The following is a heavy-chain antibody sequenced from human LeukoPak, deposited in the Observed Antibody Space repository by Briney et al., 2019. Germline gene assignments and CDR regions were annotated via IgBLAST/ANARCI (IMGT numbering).Heavy chain of an antibody. CDR3: ARQSLVGTLVY. CDR2: IYYSGST. V-gene: IGHV4-59*01. CDR1: GGSISRCY. Sequence: SETLSLTCTVSGGSISRCYWSWIRQPPGKGLEWIGYIYYSGSTNYNPSLKSRVTFSVDTSKNQFSLKLSSVTAADTAVYYCARQSLVGTLVYWGQGTLVTVSS. J-gene: IGHJ4*02. D-gene: IGHD1-26*01.